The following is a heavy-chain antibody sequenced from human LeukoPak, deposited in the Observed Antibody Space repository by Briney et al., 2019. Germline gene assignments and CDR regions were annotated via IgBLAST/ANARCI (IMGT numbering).Heavy chain of an antibody. CDR1: GFTFSSYG. J-gene: IGHJ4*02. CDR3: AKGDKPVIAMVKFDY. V-gene: IGHV3-30*18. D-gene: IGHD5-18*01. Sequence: GGSLRLSCAASGFTFSSYGMHWVRQAPGKGLEWVAVISYDGSNKYYADSVKGRFTISRDNSKNTLYMQMNSLRAEDTAVYYCAKGDKPVIAMVKFDYWGQGTLVTVSS. CDR2: ISYDGSNK.